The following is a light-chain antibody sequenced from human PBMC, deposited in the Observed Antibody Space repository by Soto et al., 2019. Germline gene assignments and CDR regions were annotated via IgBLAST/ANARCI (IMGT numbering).Light chain of an antibody. CDR3: QQYYHWRT. V-gene: IGKV3-15*01. CDR2: DVS. Sequence: EIVMTQSPAILSVSPGDRGTLSFRASQDISTKVAWYQQKPGQAPSLLMYDVSTRASAAPARFSGSGSGSEFTLTISSLQSEDFAIYFCQQYYHWRTFGQGTKVDIK. J-gene: IGKJ1*01. CDR1: QDISTK.